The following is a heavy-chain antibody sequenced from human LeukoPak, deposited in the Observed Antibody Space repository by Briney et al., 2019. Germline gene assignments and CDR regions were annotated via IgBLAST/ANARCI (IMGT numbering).Heavy chain of an antibody. Sequence: PGGSLRLSCAASGFTFSSYGMHWVRQAPGKGLEWVAFIRYDGSNKYYADSVKGRFTISRDNSKNTLYLQMNSLRAEDTAVYYCANSPYSNYPYFDYWGQGTLVTVSS. D-gene: IGHD4-11*01. CDR3: ANSPYSNYPYFDY. CDR1: GFTFSSYG. J-gene: IGHJ4*02. CDR2: IRYDGSNK. V-gene: IGHV3-30*02.